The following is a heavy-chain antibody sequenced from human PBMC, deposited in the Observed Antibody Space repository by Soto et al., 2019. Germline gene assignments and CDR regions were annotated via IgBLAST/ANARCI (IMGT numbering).Heavy chain of an antibody. Sequence: QVQLVQSGAEVKKPGSSVKLSCKTSGGTFRNYAINWVRQAPGQGLEWMGGSIPVFGTANYAQTFQGRVTITADESTGTAYMELSSLRSEDTAVYYCAIPLPKQELVRGAFDHWGQGTLVTVAS. CDR2: SIPVFGTA. CDR1: GGTFRNYA. J-gene: IGHJ4*02. V-gene: IGHV1-69*01. CDR3: AIPLPKQELVRGAFDH. D-gene: IGHD6-13*01.